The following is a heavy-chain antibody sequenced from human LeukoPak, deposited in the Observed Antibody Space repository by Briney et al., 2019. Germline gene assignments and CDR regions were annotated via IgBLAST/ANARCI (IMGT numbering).Heavy chain of an antibody. V-gene: IGHV4-39*07. CDR2: IYYSGST. CDR1: GGSISSSSYY. D-gene: IGHD6-19*01. J-gene: IGHJ4*02. Sequence: SETLYLTCTVSGGSISSSSYYWGWLRPPPGNGLEWIGSIYYSGSTYYNPSLKSRVTISVDTSNNQSSLKLSSVTAADTAVYYCARQGYSSGTGEFFDYWGQGTLVTVSS. CDR3: ARQGYSSGTGEFFDY.